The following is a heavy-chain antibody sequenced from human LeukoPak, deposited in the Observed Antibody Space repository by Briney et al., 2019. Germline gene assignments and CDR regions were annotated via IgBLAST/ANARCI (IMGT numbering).Heavy chain of an antibody. Sequence: GGSLRLSCAASGFTFSSYAMTWVRQAPGKGLEWVSIISDSGGSTYYADSVQGRFTISRDNSKNTLYLQMNSLRAEDTAVYYCATSTYSSSWFRRGYYGMDAWGKGTTVTVSS. D-gene: IGHD6-13*01. CDR2: ISDSGGST. CDR1: GFTFSSYA. CDR3: ATSTYSSSWFRRGYYGMDA. J-gene: IGHJ6*04. V-gene: IGHV3-23*01.